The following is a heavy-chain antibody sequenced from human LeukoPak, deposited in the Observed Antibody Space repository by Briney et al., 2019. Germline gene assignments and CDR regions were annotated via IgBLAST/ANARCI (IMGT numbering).Heavy chain of an antibody. Sequence: GGSLRLSCAASGFTFSSYGMHWVRQAPGKGLGWVAFIRYDGSNKYYADSVKGRFTISRDNSKNTLYLQMNSLRAEDTAVYYCAKDGSYYYGSGSYHDYWGQGTLVTVSS. CDR3: AKDGSYYYGSGSYHDY. D-gene: IGHD3-10*01. V-gene: IGHV3-30*02. CDR2: IRYDGSNK. CDR1: GFTFSSYG. J-gene: IGHJ4*02.